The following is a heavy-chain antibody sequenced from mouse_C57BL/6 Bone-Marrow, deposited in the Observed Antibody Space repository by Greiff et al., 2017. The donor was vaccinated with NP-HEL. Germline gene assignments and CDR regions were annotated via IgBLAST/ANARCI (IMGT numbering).Heavy chain of an antibody. J-gene: IGHJ2*01. Sequence: EVQVVESGPGLVKPSQSLSLTCSVTGYSITSGYYWNWIRQFPGNKLEWMGYISYDGSNNYNPSLKNRISITRDTSKNQFFLKLNSVTTEDTATYYCARATYDGYLYYFDYWGQGTTLTVSS. D-gene: IGHD2-3*01. CDR1: GYSITSGYY. CDR2: ISYDGSN. CDR3: ARATYDGYLYYFDY. V-gene: IGHV3-6*01.